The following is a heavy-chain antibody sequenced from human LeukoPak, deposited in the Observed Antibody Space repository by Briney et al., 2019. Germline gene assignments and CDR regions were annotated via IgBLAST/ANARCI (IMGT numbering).Heavy chain of an antibody. CDR2: IYYSGST. CDR1: GGSISSGGYY. CDR3: ARHYYSFVDFDWLFLDYFDY. D-gene: IGHD3-9*01. J-gene: IGHJ4*02. Sequence: SETLSLTCTVSGGSISSGGYYWSWIRQPPGKGLEWIGSIYYSGSTYYNPSLKSRVTISVDTSKNQFSLKLSSVTAADTAVYYCARHYYSFVDFDWLFLDYFDYWGQGTLVTVSS. V-gene: IGHV4-39*01.